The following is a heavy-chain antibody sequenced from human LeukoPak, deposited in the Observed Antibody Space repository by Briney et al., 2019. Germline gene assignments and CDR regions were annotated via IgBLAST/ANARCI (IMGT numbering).Heavy chain of an antibody. Sequence: SSVKVSCKASGGTFSSYAINWVRQATGQGLEWMGWMNPNSGNTGYAQKFQGRVTMTRNTSISTAYMELSSLRSEDTAVYYCARGLDRTYCGGDCYYYYYYYMDVWGKGTTVTVSS. J-gene: IGHJ6*03. CDR3: ARGLDRTYCGGDCYYYYYYYMDV. CDR2: MNPNSGNT. CDR1: GGTFSSYA. V-gene: IGHV1-8*02. D-gene: IGHD2-21*02.